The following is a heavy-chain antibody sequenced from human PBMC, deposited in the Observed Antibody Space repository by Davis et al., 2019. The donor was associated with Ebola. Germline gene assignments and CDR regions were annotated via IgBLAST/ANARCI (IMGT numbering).Heavy chain of an antibody. J-gene: IGHJ4*02. D-gene: IGHD4-11*01. CDR1: GYTFTGYH. Sequence: ASVKVSCKASGYTFTGYHMHWVRQAPGQGLEWMGRINPNSGGTNYAQKLQGRVTMTTDTSTSTAYMELRSLRSDDTAVYYCARDGTVTYAPFDYWGQGTLVTVSS. CDR3: ARDGTVTYAPFDY. CDR2: INPNSGGT. V-gene: IGHV1-2*06.